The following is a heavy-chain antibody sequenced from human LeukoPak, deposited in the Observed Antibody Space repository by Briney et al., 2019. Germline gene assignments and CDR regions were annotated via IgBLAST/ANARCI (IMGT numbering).Heavy chain of an antibody. V-gene: IGHV3-23*01. CDR3: AKGTGYSSGWPQTFDY. CDR1: GFTFSSYA. Sequence: GGSLRLSCAASGFTFSSYAMSWVRQAPGKGLEWVSAISGSGGSTYYADSVKGRFTISRDNSKNTLYLQMNSLRAEDTAVYYCAKGTGYSSGWPQTFDYWGQGTLVTVSS. CDR2: ISGSGGST. D-gene: IGHD6-19*01. J-gene: IGHJ4*02.